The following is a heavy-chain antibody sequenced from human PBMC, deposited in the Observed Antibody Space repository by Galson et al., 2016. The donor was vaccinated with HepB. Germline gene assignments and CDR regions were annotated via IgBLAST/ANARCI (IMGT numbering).Heavy chain of an antibody. CDR1: GFAVSSNF. V-gene: IGHV3-53*01. CDR3: ARGGASSAGGS. D-gene: IGHD1-26*01. CDR2: TYSGGGT. Sequence: SLRLSCAASGFAVSSNFLTWVRQAPGKGLEWVSLTYSGGGTNYADSVKGRFTISRDNSNNTLYLQMNSLRVDDTDVYYCARGGASSAGGSWGQGTLVTVSS. J-gene: IGHJ5*02.